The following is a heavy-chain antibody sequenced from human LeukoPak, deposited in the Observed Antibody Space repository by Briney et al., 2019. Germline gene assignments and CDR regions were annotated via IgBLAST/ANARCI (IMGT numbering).Heavy chain of an antibody. D-gene: IGHD3-9*01. V-gene: IGHV3-66*01. CDR3: AREPLGYFDWEGFDY. CDR2: IYSGGST. CDR1: GFTVSSNY. J-gene: IGHJ4*02. Sequence: PGGSLRLSCAASGFTVSSNYMSWVRQAPGKGLEWVSVIYSGGSTYYADSVKGRFTISRDNSKNTLYLQMNSLRAEDTAVYYCAREPLGYFDWEGFDYWGQGTLVTVSS.